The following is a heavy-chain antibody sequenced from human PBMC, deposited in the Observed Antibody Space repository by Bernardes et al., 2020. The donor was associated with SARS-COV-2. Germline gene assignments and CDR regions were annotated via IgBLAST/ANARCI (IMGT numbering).Heavy chain of an antibody. D-gene: IGHD1-26*01. CDR3: AKDVSPGIHVIQDGMDV. CDR2: ISWNSDKE. CDR1: GFTFDDYA. J-gene: IGHJ6*02. Sequence: GGSLRLSCAASGFTFDDYAMHWVRQAPGKGLEWVSSISWNSDKEGYADSVKGRFTISRDNAKNSLSLQMKSLRVEDTALYYCAKDVSPGIHVIQDGMDVWGRGIRVTVSS. V-gene: IGHV3-9*01.